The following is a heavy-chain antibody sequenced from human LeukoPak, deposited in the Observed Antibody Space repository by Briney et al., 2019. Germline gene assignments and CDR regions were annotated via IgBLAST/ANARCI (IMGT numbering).Heavy chain of an antibody. Sequence: PGGSLRLSCAASGFTFSSYGMHWVRQAPGKGLEWMAVISYDGSNKYYADSVKGRFTISRDNSKNTLYLQMNSLRAEDTAVYYCAKDSYDFWSRYLDYWGQGTLVTVSS. V-gene: IGHV3-30*18. CDR1: GFTFSSYG. CDR2: ISYDGSNK. CDR3: AKDSYDFWSRYLDY. J-gene: IGHJ4*02. D-gene: IGHD3-3*01.